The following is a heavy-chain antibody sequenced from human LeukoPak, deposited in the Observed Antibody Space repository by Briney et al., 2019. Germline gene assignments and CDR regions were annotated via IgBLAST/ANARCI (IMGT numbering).Heavy chain of an antibody. Sequence: GGSLRLSCAASGFIFSSYGMNWVRQAPGKGLEWVSYISSGSSSIFYADSVKGRFTISRDNADNSLHLQMNSLRDEDTAVYYCARAPSGSGSSLSFDYWGQGTLVTVSS. J-gene: IGHJ4*02. CDR3: ARAPSGSGSSLSFDY. CDR1: GFIFSSYG. D-gene: IGHD3-10*01. V-gene: IGHV3-48*02. CDR2: ISSGSSSI.